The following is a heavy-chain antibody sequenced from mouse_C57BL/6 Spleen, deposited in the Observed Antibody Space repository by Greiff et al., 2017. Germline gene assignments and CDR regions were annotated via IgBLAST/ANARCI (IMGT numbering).Heavy chain of an antibody. CDR3: AREGYYGSSYDYFDY. Sequence: EVKLMESGSGLVKPSQSLSLTCSVTGYSITSGYYWNWIRQFPGNKLEWMGYISYDGSNNYNPSLKNRISITRDTSKNQFFLKLNSVTTEDTATYYCAREGYYGSSYDYFDYWGQGTTLTVSS. CDR2: ISYDGSN. CDR1: GYSITSGYY. J-gene: IGHJ2*01. D-gene: IGHD1-1*01. V-gene: IGHV3-6*01.